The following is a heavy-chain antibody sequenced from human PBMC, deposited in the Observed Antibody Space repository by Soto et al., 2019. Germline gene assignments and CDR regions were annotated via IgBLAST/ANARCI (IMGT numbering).Heavy chain of an antibody. D-gene: IGHD2-21*01. CDR3: AASCVGCGGFNYYGMDV. J-gene: IGHJ6*02. CDR1: GGSISSNY. CDR2: IHYSGSP. Sequence: PSETLSLTCTVSGGSISSNYWSWIRQPPGTGLEWIGYIHYSGSPNHNPSLKSRVTFSIDTSKNQFSLKLTSVTAADTAVYYCAASCVGCGGFNYYGMDVWGQGTTVTVSS. V-gene: IGHV4-59*12.